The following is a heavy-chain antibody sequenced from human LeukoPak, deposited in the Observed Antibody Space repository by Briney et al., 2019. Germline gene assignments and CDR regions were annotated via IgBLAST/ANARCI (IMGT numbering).Heavy chain of an antibody. J-gene: IGHJ6*03. D-gene: IGHD3-16*01. CDR3: ATNSRFMITFGGVPYYMDV. CDR2: ISYDGSNK. CDR1: GFTFSSYA. V-gene: IGHV3-30*04. Sequence: GGSLRLSCAASGFTFSSYAMHWVRQPPGKGLEWVAVISYDGSNKYYADSVKGRFTISRDNSKNTLYLQMNGLRAEDTAVYYCATNSRFMITFGGVPYYMDVWGKGTTVTVSS.